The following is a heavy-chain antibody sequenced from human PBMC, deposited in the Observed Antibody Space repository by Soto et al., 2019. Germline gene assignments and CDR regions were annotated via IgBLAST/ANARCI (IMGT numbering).Heavy chain of an antibody. Sequence: PXGSLRLSCAVSGFSFSNYGKNWGRLAPGKGLEWVSSISGGGTGTYSADAVRGRFTISSDKSRNTVYLQMISLRAEDTAVYYCAKGHYYDNVGNWVANQAFDYWGQGNLVTVSS. J-gene: IGHJ4*02. CDR2: ISGGGTGT. V-gene: IGHV3-23*01. D-gene: IGHD3-22*01. CDR1: GFSFSNYG. CDR3: AKGHYYDNVGNWVANQAFDY.